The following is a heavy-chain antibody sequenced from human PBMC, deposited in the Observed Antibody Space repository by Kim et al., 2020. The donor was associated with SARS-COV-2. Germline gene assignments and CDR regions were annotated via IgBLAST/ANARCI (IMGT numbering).Heavy chain of an antibody. V-gene: IGHV3-33*06. J-gene: IGHJ4*02. D-gene: IGHD6-19*01. Sequence: GGSLRLSCAASGFTFSSYGMHWVRQAPGKGLEWVAVIWYDGSNKYYADSVKGRFTISRDNSKNTLYLQMNSLRAEDTAVYYCAKGGYSSGWNPYDYWGQGTLVTVSS. CDR2: IWYDGSNK. CDR3: AKGGYSSGWNPYDY. CDR1: GFTFSSYG.